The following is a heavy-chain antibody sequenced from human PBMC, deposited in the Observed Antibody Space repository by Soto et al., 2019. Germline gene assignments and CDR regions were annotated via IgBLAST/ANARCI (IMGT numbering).Heavy chain of an antibody. J-gene: IGHJ4*02. Sequence: QVQLVQSGAEVRQPGASVKVSCKASGYSFTTYGMSWVRQAPGQGLEYMGWINGYGHGAKYVQRFQGRFSMTTDTSTNTVYMHLSSLTSDDTAVYYCVRDLNGDFYYWGQGTVVIVSP. D-gene: IGHD3-10*01. CDR1: GYSFTTYG. CDR2: INGYGHGA. V-gene: IGHV1-18*01. CDR3: VRDLNGDFYY.